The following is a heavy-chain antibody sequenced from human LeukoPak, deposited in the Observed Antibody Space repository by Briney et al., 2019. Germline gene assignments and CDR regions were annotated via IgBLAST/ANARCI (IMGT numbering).Heavy chain of an antibody. V-gene: IGHV4-59*08. CDR3: ARHQTLAGYYYYGMDV. D-gene: IGHD6-6*01. CDR2: IYYSGST. J-gene: IGHJ6*02. Sequence: PSETLSLTCTVSGGSISSYYWSWLRQPPGKGLEWIGYIYYSGSTNYNPSLKSRVTISVDTSKNQFSLKLSSVTAADTAVYYCARHQTLAGYYYYGMDVWGQGTTVTVSS. CDR1: GGSISSYY.